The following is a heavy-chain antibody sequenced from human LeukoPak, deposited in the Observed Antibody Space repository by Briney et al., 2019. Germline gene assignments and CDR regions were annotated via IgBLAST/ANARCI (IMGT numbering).Heavy chain of an antibody. CDR2: IYFSGNT. CDR1: GGSISESNYY. Sequence: PSETLSLTCSVSGGSISESNYYWGWIRQPPGKGLEWIGSIYFSGNTYHNSSLKSRVTISVDTSKNQFSLKLNSVTAADTAVYYCVRREYSNKSPFDYWGRGTLVTVSS. V-gene: IGHV4-39*01. D-gene: IGHD4-11*01. J-gene: IGHJ4*02. CDR3: VRREYSNKSPFDY.